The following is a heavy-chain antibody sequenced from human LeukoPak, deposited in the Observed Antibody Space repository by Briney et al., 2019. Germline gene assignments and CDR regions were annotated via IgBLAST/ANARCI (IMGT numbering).Heavy chain of an antibody. CDR1: GFTFSSSG. CDR3: AKVAAVGVVDY. J-gene: IGHJ4*02. D-gene: IGHD2-15*01. Sequence: GGSLRLSCAASGFTFSSSGMSWVRQAPGKGLEWVSIISSDGGSAYYADSVKGRFTISRDNFKNTMYLQMTSLRVEDTAVYFCAKVAAVGVVDYWGQGTLVTVSS. CDR2: ISSDGGSA. V-gene: IGHV3-23*01.